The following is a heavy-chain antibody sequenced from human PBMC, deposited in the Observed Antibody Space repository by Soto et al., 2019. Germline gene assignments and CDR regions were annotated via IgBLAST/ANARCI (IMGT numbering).Heavy chain of an antibody. CDR1: GGTFSSYA. J-gene: IGHJ3*02. V-gene: IGHV1-69*13. Sequence: SVKVSCKASGGTFSSYAISWVRQAPGQGLEWMGGIIPIFGTANYAQKFQGRVTITADESTSTAYMELSSLRSEDTAVYYCARQNTYYYDSSGPFVSAFDIWGQGTMVTVSS. D-gene: IGHD3-22*01. CDR2: IIPIFGTA. CDR3: ARQNTYYYDSSGPFVSAFDI.